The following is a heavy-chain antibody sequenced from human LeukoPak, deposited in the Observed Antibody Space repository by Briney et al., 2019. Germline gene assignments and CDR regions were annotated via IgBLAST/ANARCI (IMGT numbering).Heavy chain of an antibody. V-gene: IGHV4-61*02. CDR3: ARADSDYYDSSGYHDAFDI. CDR2: IYTSGST. CDR1: GGSISSGSYY. Sequence: SQTLSLTCTVSGGSISSGSYYWSWIRQPAGKGLEWIGRIYTSGSTNYNPSLKSRVTISVDTSKNQFSLKPSSVTAADTAVYYCARADSDYYDSSGYHDAFDIWGQGTMVTVSS. J-gene: IGHJ3*02. D-gene: IGHD3-22*01.